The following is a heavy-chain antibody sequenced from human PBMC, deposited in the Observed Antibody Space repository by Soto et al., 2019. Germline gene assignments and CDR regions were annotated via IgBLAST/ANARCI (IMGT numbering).Heavy chain of an antibody. V-gene: IGHV4-39*01. Sequence: SETLSLTCTVSGGSISSSSYYWGWIRQPPGKGLEWIGSIYYSGSTYYNPSLKSRVTISVDTSKNQFSLKLSSVTAADTAVYYCARYPRLDIVVVPAVYDAFDIWGQGTMVTVSS. CDR1: GGSISSSSYY. CDR3: ARYPRLDIVVVPAVYDAFDI. CDR2: IYYSGST. D-gene: IGHD2-2*01. J-gene: IGHJ3*02.